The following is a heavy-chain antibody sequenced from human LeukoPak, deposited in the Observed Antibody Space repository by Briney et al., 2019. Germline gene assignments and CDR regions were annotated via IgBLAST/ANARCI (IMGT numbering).Heavy chain of an antibody. CDR2: MNPNSGNT. Sequence: ASVEVSCKASGYTFTSYDINWVRQATGQGLEWMGWMNPNSGNTGYAQKFQGRVTMTRNTSISTAYMELSSLRSEDTAVYYCARGRSVLRYFDWLSRGDYWGQGTLVTVSS. V-gene: IGHV1-8*01. CDR1: GYTFTSYD. D-gene: IGHD3-9*01. J-gene: IGHJ4*02. CDR3: ARGRSVLRYFDWLSRGDY.